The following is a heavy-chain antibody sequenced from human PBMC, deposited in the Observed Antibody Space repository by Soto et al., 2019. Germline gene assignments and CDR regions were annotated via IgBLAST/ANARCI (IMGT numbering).Heavy chain of an antibody. CDR3: ARLPGPLVAVLYIYPLDGREAMSDVDV. Sequence: QMQLVESGGGVVQPGGSLRLSCAASGFTFNYYPMHWVRQAPGKGLEWVAVVSLDGSNKYYADSVKGRFTISKDNSKNTLYLQVNGLRRDDTAVYYCARLPGPLVAVLYIYPLDGREAMSDVDVWGQGTTVTVSS. CDR2: VSLDGSNK. J-gene: IGHJ6*02. D-gene: IGHD2-15*01. CDR1: GFTFNYYP. V-gene: IGHV3-30-3*01.